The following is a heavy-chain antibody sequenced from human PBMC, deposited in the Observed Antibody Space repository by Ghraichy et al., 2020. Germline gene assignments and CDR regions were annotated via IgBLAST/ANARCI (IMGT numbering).Heavy chain of an antibody. CDR3: ARDDGSYRDY. D-gene: IGHD3-10*01. J-gene: IGHJ4*02. CDR2: INSNTGVT. CDR1: GYTFTGYY. V-gene: IGHV1-2*02. Sequence: ASVKVSCKASGYTFTGYYLHWFRQSPVQGLEWMGWINSNTGVTNSAQKFQGRLTMTRDTSISTVYMELSGLTSDDTAVYYCARDDGSYRDYWGQGTLVTVSS.